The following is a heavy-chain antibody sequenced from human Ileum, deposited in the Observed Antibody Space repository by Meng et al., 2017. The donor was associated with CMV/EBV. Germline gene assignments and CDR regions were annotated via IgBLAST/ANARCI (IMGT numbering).Heavy chain of an antibody. CDR2: IKEDGSEK. Sequence: GESLKISCVGSGFTFRSYWMSWVRRPTGRGLEWVASIKEDGSEKQYMDSVRGRFTISRDNAKNSLDLQLSSLRVEDTAVYYCSRVSSKTVRDYWGRGTQVTVSS. D-gene: IGHD1-1*01. CDR3: SRVSSKTVRDY. CDR1: GFTFRSYW. J-gene: IGHJ4*02. V-gene: IGHV3-7*01.